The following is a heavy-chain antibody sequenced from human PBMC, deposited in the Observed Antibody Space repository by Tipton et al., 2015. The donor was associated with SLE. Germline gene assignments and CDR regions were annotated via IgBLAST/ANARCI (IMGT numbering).Heavy chain of an antibody. Sequence: TLSLTCAVSGYSISSGYYWGWIRQPPGKGLEWIGSIYYSGSTYYNLSLKSRVTISVDTSKNQFSLKLSSVTAADTAVYYCARLHWYYYDSSGADYWGQGTLVTVSS. J-gene: IGHJ4*02. CDR2: IYYSGST. CDR1: GYSISSGYY. V-gene: IGHV4-38-2*01. CDR3: ARLHWYYYDSSGADY. D-gene: IGHD3-22*01.